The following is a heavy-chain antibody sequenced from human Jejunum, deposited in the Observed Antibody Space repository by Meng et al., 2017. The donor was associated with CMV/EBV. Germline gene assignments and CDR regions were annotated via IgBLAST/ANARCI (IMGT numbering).Heavy chain of an antibody. V-gene: IGHV3-73*01. CDR2: IRSKTYSYAT. CDR1: TFSGSA. J-gene: IGHJ4*02. CDR3: TRVVPAASTAFFDY. D-gene: IGHD2-2*01. Sequence: TFSGSAINWVRQASGKGLEWVGRIRSKTYSYATAYAASVKGRFTISRDESKNTAYLQMNSLKAEDTALYYCTRVVPAASTAFFDYWGQGTLVTVSS.